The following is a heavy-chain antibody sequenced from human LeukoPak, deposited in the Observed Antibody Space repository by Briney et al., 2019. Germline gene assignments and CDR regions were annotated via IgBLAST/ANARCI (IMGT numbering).Heavy chain of an antibody. CDR1: GDSISSHF. D-gene: IGHD6-6*01. CDR3: ASMMGSSSNFDY. Sequence: SETLSLTCSVSGDSISSHFWSWIRQPPGKGLEWIAYIYSSGSTRYNPSLKSRVTISVDTSKNQFSLKLSSVTAADTAVYYCASMMGSSSNFDYWGQGTLVTVSS. V-gene: IGHV4-59*11. J-gene: IGHJ4*02. CDR2: IYSSGST.